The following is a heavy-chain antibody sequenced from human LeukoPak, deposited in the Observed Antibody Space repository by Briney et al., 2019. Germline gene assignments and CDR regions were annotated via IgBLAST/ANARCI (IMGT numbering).Heavy chain of an antibody. CDR1: GFTFDDYA. CDR3: AKDMGYYYDDRAFDI. V-gene: IGHV3-9*01. Sequence: PGRSLRLSCAASGFTFDDYAMHWVREDPGKGLEWGSGISWSSGSRGYADSVKGRFTISRDNAKNSLYLQMNSLRAEDTALYYCAKDMGYYYDDRAFDIWGQGTMVTVSS. J-gene: IGHJ3*02. CDR2: ISWSSGSR. D-gene: IGHD3-22*01.